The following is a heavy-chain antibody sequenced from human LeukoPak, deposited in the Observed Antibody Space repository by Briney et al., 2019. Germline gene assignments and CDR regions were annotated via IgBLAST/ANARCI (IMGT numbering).Heavy chain of an antibody. D-gene: IGHD6-13*01. CDR3: ARGVYLAAAQYGY. Sequence: SETLSLTCTVSGGSISSYYWSWLRQPPGKGLEWIGYIYYSGTTKYTPSPKSRVTISVDTYKTQFYLKLSSVNAADTAVYYCARGVYLAAAQYGYWGQGTLVTVSS. CDR2: IYYSGTT. CDR1: GGSISSYY. J-gene: IGHJ4*02. V-gene: IGHV4-59*01.